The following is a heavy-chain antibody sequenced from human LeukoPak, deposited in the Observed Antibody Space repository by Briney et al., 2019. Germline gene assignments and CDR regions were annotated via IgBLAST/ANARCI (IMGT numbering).Heavy chain of an antibody. CDR1: GFTFSSYA. J-gene: IGHJ3*02. Sequence: GGSLRLSCAASGFTFSSYAMSWVRQAPGKGLEWVSAISGSGGSTYYADSVKGRFTISRDNSKNTLYLQMNSLRAEDTAVYYCAKVGPESIVLMVYLDAFDIWGQGTMVTVSS. D-gene: IGHD2-8*01. V-gene: IGHV3-23*01. CDR3: AKVGPESIVLMVYLDAFDI. CDR2: ISGSGGST.